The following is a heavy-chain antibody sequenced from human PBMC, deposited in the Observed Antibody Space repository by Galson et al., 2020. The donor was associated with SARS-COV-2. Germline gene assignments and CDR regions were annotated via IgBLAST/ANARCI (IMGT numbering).Heavy chain of an antibody. V-gene: IGHV3-33*01. Sequence: GGSLRLSCAASGFTFSSYGMHWVRQAPGKGLEWVAVIWYDGSNKYYADSVKGRFTISRDNSKNTLYLQMNSLRAEDTAVYYCAREGWELRPRAFDIWGQGTMVTVSS. D-gene: IGHD1-26*01. J-gene: IGHJ3*02. CDR1: GFTFSSYG. CDR2: IWYDGSNK. CDR3: AREGWELRPRAFDI.